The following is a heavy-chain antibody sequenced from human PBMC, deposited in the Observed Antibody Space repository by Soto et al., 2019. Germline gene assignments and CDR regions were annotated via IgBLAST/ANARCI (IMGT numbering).Heavy chain of an antibody. CDR3: AKDNSLSSGWKIYYYYYGMDA. CDR1: GFTFSSYA. CDR2: ISGSGGST. J-gene: IGHJ6*02. D-gene: IGHD6-19*01. V-gene: IGHV3-23*01. Sequence: GGSLRLSCAASGFTFSSYAMSWVRQAPGKGLEWVSAISGSGGSTYYADSVKGRFTISRDNSKNTLYLQMNSLRAEDTAVYYCAKDNSLSSGWKIYYYYYGMDAWGQGTTVTVSS.